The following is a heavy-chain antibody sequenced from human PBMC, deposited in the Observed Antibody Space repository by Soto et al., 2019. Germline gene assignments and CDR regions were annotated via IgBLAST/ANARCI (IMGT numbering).Heavy chain of an antibody. J-gene: IGHJ6*02. V-gene: IGHV1-18*01. CDR1: GYTFTSYG. CDR3: ARAVSYDFWSGYFPYYYGMDV. Sequence: ASVKVSCKASGYTFTSYGISWVRQAPGQGLEWMGWISAYNGNTNYAQKLQGRVTMTTDTSTSTAYMELRSLRSDDTAVYYCARAVSYDFWSGYFPYYYGMDVWGQGTTVTVSS. D-gene: IGHD3-3*01. CDR2: ISAYNGNT.